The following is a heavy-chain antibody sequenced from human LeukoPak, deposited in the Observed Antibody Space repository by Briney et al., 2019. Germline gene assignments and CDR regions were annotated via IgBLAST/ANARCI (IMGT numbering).Heavy chain of an antibody. V-gene: IGHV3-23*01. D-gene: IGHD4/OR15-4a*01. Sequence: GGSLSLSCAASGFAFSNYAMGWLRQAPGKALEWVSTIGYGGRSIYYADSVKGRFTISRDNSKNTLYLHMNSLRAEDTAVYYCARDDYPMGRSDYWGQGTLVTVSS. CDR2: IGYGGRSI. J-gene: IGHJ4*02. CDR1: GFAFSNYA. CDR3: ARDDYPMGRSDY.